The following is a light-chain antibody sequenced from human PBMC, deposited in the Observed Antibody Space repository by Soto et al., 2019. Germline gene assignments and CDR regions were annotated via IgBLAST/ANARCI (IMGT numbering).Light chain of an antibody. J-gene: IGKJ1*01. CDR3: QQYGSSPRT. Sequence: MTQYPSTLSASVGERVTISCRASQSVSILLAWYQQKPGQAPRLLIHGATTRATGIPAGFSGSGSGTEFTLTISRLEPEDFAVYYCQQYGSSPRTFGQGTKVDIK. V-gene: IGKV3-15*01. CDR1: QSVSIL. CDR2: GAT.